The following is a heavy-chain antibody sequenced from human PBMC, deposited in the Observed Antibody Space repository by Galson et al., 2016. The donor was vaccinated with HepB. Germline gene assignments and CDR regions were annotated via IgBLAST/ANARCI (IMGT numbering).Heavy chain of an antibody. V-gene: IGHV3-66*01. Sequence: SLRLSCAASGLTVSRSYMSWVRQAPGKGLEWVSIVHSGGRTYYSDSVKGRFTTSRDTSKNTLYLQMNSLRADDTAVYYCARDYAAYGDPARYYYFEKDVWGQGTTVTVSS. CDR1: GLTVSRSY. D-gene: IGHD4-17*01. CDR2: VHSGGRT. J-gene: IGHJ6*02. CDR3: ARDYAAYGDPARYYYFEKDV.